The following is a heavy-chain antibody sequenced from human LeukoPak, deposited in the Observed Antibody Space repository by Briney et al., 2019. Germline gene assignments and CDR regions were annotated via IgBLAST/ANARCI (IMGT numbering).Heavy chain of an antibody. V-gene: IGHV4-59*05. CDR2: FYYSGST. Sequence: SETLSLTCTVSGGSIDSNSWTWIRQPPGQGLEGIGSFYYSGSTYYLPSLKSRVTISVDTSKNQFSLKLSSVTAADTAVYYCARLPLGQLVQFWFAPWGQGTLVTVSS. CDR1: GGSIDSNS. D-gene: IGHD6-13*01. CDR3: ARLPLGQLVQFWFAP. J-gene: IGHJ5*02.